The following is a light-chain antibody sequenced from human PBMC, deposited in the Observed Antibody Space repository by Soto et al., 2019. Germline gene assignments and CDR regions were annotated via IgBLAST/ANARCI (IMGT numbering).Light chain of an antibody. CDR3: QQGYSNPWT. CDR1: QSIISY. J-gene: IGKJ1*01. CDR2: AAS. Sequence: DIQLTQSPSSLSASVGDRVTVTCRASQSIISYLNWYQQKPGKAPKLLIYAASSLQSGVPSRFSGRGSGTDFTLTVESLQPEDFATYYCQQGYSNPWTFGQGTKVDIK. V-gene: IGKV1-39*01.